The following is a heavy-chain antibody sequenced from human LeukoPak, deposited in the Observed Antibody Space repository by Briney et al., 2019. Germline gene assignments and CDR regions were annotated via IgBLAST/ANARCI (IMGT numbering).Heavy chain of an antibody. J-gene: IGHJ4*02. Sequence: QSGGSLRLSCAASGFTFSSNYMSWVRQAPGKGLEWVSVIYSGGSTYYADSVKGRFTISRDNSKNTLYLQMNSLRAEDTAVYYCAREDQDYGEINYWGQGTLVTVSS. CDR3: AREDQDYGEINY. V-gene: IGHV3-66*02. CDR1: GFTFSSNY. D-gene: IGHD4-17*01. CDR2: IYSGGST.